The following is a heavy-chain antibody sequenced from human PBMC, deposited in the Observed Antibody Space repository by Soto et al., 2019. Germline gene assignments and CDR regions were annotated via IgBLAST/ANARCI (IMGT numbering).Heavy chain of an antibody. Sequence: PGESLKISCKGSGYSFAGYWITWVRQKPGKGLEWMGRIDPSDSQTYYSPSFRGHVTISVTKSITTVFLQWGSLRASDTAMYYCARHNRRGYSGYDSLGRFDYWGQGTLVTVSS. J-gene: IGHJ4*02. CDR3: ARHNRRGYSGYDSLGRFDY. V-gene: IGHV5-10-1*01. CDR2: IDPSDSQT. CDR1: GYSFAGYW. D-gene: IGHD5-12*01.